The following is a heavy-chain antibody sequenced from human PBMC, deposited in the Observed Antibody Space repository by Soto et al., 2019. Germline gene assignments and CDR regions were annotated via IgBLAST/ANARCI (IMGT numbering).Heavy chain of an antibody. CDR2: IYYSGST. V-gene: IGHV4-59*08. J-gene: IGHJ4*02. CDR1: GGSISNYY. Sequence: PSETLSLTCTVSGGSISNYYWTWIRQPPGKGLEWIGYIYYSGSTNYNPSLKSRVTISVDASKNQFSLKLSSVTAADTAVYYCARHFSVDYFDYWGQVALVTVSS. CDR3: ARHFSVDYFDY.